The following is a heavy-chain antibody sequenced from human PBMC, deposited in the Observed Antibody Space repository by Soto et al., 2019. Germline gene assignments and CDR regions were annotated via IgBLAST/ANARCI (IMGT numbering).Heavy chain of an antibody. CDR3: AKGKRRWLQCTTFDY. D-gene: IGHD5-12*01. CDR2: ISWNSGSI. CDR1: GFTFDDYA. J-gene: IGHJ4*02. Sequence: EVQLVESGGGLVQPGRSLRLSCAASGFTFDDYAMHWVRQAPGKGLEWVSGISWNSGSIGYADSVQGRFTISRDNAKNSLYLQLNSLRPEDTALYYCAKGKRRWLQCTTFDYWGQGTMVTVSS. V-gene: IGHV3-9*01.